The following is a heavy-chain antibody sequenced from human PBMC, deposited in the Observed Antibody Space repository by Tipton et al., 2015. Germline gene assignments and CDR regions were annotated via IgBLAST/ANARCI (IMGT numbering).Heavy chain of an antibody. D-gene: IGHD4-23*01. V-gene: IGHV4-61*01. J-gene: IGHJ4*02. CDR1: GGSVTSGSYY. CDR2: ISYTDGA. Sequence: TLSLTCTVSGGSVTSGSYYWSWIWQPPGKGLEWIGYISYTDGAHYNPALKSRVTISVDTSKNQFSLTLNSVAAADTAVYYCARARGRHGGLFDSWGQGILVTVSS. CDR3: ARARGRHGGLFDS.